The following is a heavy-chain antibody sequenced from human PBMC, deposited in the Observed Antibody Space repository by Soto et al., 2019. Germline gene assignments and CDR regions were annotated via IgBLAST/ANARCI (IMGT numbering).Heavy chain of an antibody. V-gene: IGHV5-51*01. D-gene: IGHD3-10*01. Sequence: GESLKISCKGSGYKFIDYWIGWVRQVPGKGLEWMGSIYPGDFDIKYGPSFHGQVTISADKSITTVYLHWSGLKASDTAVYYCVRSRRVWTNSGNYYGYFYYGMDVWGQGTTVTVSS. CDR2: IYPGDFDI. J-gene: IGHJ6*02. CDR1: GYKFIDYW. CDR3: VRSRRVWTNSGNYYGYFYYGMDV.